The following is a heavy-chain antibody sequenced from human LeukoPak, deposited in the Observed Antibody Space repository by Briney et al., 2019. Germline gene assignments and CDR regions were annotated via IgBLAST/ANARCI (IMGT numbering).Heavy chain of an antibody. D-gene: IGHD4-4*01. Sequence: GGSLRLSCTASGFTFSDYLISWFRQAPGKGLEWVGFIRSKTYGGTTEDAASVKGRFTISRDDSESIAYLQMISLKTEDTAVYYCSRRILKSTAIFDYGGQGTLVSVSS. J-gene: IGHJ4*02. CDR2: IRSKTYGGTT. V-gene: IGHV3-49*03. CDR1: GFTFSDYL. CDR3: SRRILKSTAIFDY.